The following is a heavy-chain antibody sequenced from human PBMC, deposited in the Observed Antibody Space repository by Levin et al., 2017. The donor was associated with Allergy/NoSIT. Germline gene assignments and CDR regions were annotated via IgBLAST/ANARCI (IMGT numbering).Heavy chain of an antibody. CDR3: ARVTTPYYYYYGMDV. CDR1: GYTFTGYY. D-gene: IGHD3-3*01. J-gene: IGHJ6*02. Sequence: ASVKVSCKASGYTFTGYYMHWVRQAPGQGLEWMGWINPNSGGTNYAQKFQGRVTMTRDTSISTAYMELSRLRSDDTAVYYCARVTTPYYYYYGMDVWGQGTTVTVSS. CDR2: INPNSGGT. V-gene: IGHV1-2*02.